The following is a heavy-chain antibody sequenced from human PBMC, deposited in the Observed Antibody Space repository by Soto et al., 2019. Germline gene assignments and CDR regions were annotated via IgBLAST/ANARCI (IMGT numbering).Heavy chain of an antibody. CDR3: AREEAVGRAMGYFDH. CDR2: INGKNGVT. J-gene: IGHJ4*02. CDR1: GYTFTGYI. D-gene: IGHD5-18*01. Sequence: QVQLVQSGAEVKKPGASVKVSCKASGYTFTGYILHWVRQAPGQGLQWVGRINGKNGVTHYAQNFQGRVTMTRDTSISTAYMELNSLKSDDTAVYYCAREEAVGRAMGYFDHWGQGTLVTVSS. V-gene: IGHV1-2*06.